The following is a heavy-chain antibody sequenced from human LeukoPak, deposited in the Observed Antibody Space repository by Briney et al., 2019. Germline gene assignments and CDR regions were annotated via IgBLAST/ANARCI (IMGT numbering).Heavy chain of an antibody. D-gene: IGHD5-18*01. J-gene: IGHJ4*02. CDR3: ARDGYTYGTYDY. CDR1: GFTFRSYV. Sequence: PGGSLRLSCAASGFTFRSYVMNWVRQAPGKGLEWVSYINSGGYTIYYADSVKGRFTISRDNAKNSLYLQMNSLRAEDTAVYYFARDGYTYGTYDYWGQGTLVTVSS. V-gene: IGHV3-48*03. CDR2: INSGGYTI.